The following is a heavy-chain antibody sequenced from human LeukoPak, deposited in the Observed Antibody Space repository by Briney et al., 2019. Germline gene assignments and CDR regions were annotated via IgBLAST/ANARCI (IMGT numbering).Heavy chain of an antibody. D-gene: IGHD6-13*01. V-gene: IGHV3-30-3*01. CDR2: ISYDGSNK. CDR3: AREGGIAAKFDC. J-gene: IGHJ4*02. CDR1: GFTFSSYA. Sequence: GRSLRLSCAASGFTFSSYAMHWVRQAPGKGLEWVAVISYDGSNKYYADSVKGRFTISRDNSKNTLYLQMNSLRAEDTAVYYCAREGGIAAKFDCWGQGTLVTVSS.